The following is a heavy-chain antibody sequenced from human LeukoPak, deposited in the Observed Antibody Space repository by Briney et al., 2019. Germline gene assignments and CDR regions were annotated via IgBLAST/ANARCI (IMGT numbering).Heavy chain of an antibody. CDR3: ARDLGGAIPHGMDV. D-gene: IGHD2-21*01. CDR1: GFTFDDYG. V-gene: IGHV3-20*04. Sequence: GGSLRLSCAASGFTFDDYGMIWVRQAPGKGLEWVSGINWNGGSTGYADSVKGRFTISRDNAKNSLYLQMNSLRAEDTALYYCARDLGGAIPHGMDVWGQGTTVTVSS. CDR2: INWNGGST. J-gene: IGHJ6*02.